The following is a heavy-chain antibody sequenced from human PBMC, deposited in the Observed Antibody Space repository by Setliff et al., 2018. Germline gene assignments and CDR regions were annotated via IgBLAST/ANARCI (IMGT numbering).Heavy chain of an antibody. D-gene: IGHD3-16*01. Sequence: GGSLRLSCAASGFTFSSYSMNWVRQAPGKGPEWVSSISSSSSYIYYADSVKGRFTISRDNAKNSLYLQMNSLRAEDTAVYYCARDFGSHFFDYWGQGTLVTVSS. CDR2: ISSSSSYI. V-gene: IGHV3-21*01. CDR3: ARDFGSHFFDY. CDR1: GFTFSSYS. J-gene: IGHJ4*02.